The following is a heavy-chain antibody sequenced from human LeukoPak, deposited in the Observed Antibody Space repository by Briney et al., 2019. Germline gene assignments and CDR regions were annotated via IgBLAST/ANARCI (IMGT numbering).Heavy chain of an antibody. Sequence: KPSETLSLTCAVYGGSFSGYYWSWIRQPPGKGLEWIAEINHSGSTNYNPSLKSRVTISVDTSKNQFSLKLSSVTAADTAVYYCASDCSSTSCQLSYGMDVWGQGTTVTVSS. V-gene: IGHV4-34*01. CDR1: GGSFSGYY. CDR2: INHSGST. D-gene: IGHD2-2*01. J-gene: IGHJ6*02. CDR3: ASDCSSTSCQLSYGMDV.